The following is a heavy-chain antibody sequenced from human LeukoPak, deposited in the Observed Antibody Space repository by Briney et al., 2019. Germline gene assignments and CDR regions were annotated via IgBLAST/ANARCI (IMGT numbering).Heavy chain of an antibody. D-gene: IGHD3-22*01. Sequence: PSETLSLTCTVSGGSISSYYWSWIRQPPGKGLEWIGYIYYSGSTNYNPSLKSRVTISVDTSKNQFSLKLSSVTAADTAVYYCARTPYYDSSGYWAYYFDYWGQGTLVTVSS. CDR1: GGSISSYY. CDR3: ARTPYYDSSGYWAYYFDY. V-gene: IGHV4-59*01. CDR2: IYYSGST. J-gene: IGHJ4*02.